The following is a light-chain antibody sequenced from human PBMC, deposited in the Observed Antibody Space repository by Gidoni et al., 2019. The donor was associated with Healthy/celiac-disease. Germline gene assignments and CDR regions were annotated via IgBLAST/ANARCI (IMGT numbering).Light chain of an antibody. CDR2: GAS. J-gene: IGKJ1*01. CDR3: QQYGSSPWT. CDR1: QRVSSSY. V-gene: IGKV3-20*01. Sequence: EIVLTPSPGTLSLSPGEGATLSCRASQRVSSSYLAWYQQKPGQAPRLLIYGASSRATGIPDRFSGSGSGTDFTLTISRLEPEDFAVYYCQQYGSSPWTFGQGTKVEIK.